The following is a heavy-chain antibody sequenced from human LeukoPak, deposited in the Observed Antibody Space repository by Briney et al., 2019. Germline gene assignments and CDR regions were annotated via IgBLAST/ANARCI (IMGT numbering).Heavy chain of an antibody. CDR3: ARRGYSSSSDY. V-gene: IGHV1-2*02. J-gene: IGHJ4*02. CDR1: GYTFTGYY. Sequence: ASVKVSCKASGYTFTGYYMHWVRQAPGQGLEWMGWINPNNGGTNYAQKFQGRVTMTRDTSISTAYMELSRLTSDDTAVYYCARRGYSSSSDYWGQGTLVTASS. CDR2: INPNNGGT. D-gene: IGHD6-13*01.